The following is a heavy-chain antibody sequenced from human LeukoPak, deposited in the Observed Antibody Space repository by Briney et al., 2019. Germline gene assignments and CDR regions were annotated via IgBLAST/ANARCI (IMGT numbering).Heavy chain of an antibody. CDR3: ARVRQAAWSGYEGYYFDY. V-gene: IGHV4-39*01. CDR2: IYSGGTT. D-gene: IGHD3-3*01. CDR1: GGSISSSFY. J-gene: IGHJ4*02. Sequence: PSETLSLTCTVSGGSISSSFYGAWIRQPPGKGLEWIGTIYSGGTTYCKPSLKRRGTISVDTSENQFSLRLTSVTAADTAVYYCARVRQAAWSGYEGYYFDYWGQGILVTVSS.